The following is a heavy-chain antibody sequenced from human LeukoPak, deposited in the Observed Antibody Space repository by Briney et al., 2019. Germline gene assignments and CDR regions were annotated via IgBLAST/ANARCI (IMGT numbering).Heavy chain of an antibody. CDR1: GGSFSGYY. V-gene: IGHV4-34*01. Sequence: SSETLSLTCAVYGGSFSGYYWSWIRQPPGKGLEWIGEINHSGSTNYNPSLKSRVTISVDTSKNQFSLKLSSVTAADTAVYYCARRSYYHILTGYYGAFDIWGQGTMVTVSS. J-gene: IGHJ3*02. CDR3: ARRSYYHILTGYYGAFDI. CDR2: INHSGST. D-gene: IGHD3-9*01.